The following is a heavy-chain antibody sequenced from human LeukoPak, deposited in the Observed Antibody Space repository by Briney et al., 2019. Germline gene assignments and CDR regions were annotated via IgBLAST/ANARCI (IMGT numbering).Heavy chain of an antibody. J-gene: IGHJ4*02. CDR3: ARDPVPGYDFLAYFDY. V-gene: IGHV1-69*04. Sequence: PVKVSCKASGGTFSSYAISWVRQAPGQGLEWMGRIIPILGIANYAQKFQGRVTITADKSTSTAYMELSSLRSEDTAVYYCARDPVPGYDFLAYFDYWGQGTLVTVSS. D-gene: IGHD5-12*01. CDR2: IIPILGIA. CDR1: GGTFSSYA.